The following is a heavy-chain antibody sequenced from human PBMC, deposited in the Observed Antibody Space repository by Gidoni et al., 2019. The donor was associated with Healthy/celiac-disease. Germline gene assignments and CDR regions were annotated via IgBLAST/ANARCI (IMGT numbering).Heavy chain of an antibody. Sequence: EVQLVESGGGLVKTGGSRRLACAASGFTFSSYSMNWVRQAPGKWLEGVSSISSRSSYIYYADSVKGRFTISRDNAKNSLYLQMNSLRAEDTAVYYCARGRAHWYFDLWGRGTLVTVSS. CDR3: ARGRAHWYFDL. CDR1: GFTFSSYS. J-gene: IGHJ2*01. CDR2: ISSRSSYI. V-gene: IGHV3-21*01.